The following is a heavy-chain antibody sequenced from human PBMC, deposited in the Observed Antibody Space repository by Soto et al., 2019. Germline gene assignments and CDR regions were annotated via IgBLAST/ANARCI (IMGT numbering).Heavy chain of an antibody. CDR2: IKQAGSEK. V-gene: IGHV3-7*03. D-gene: IGHD3-10*01. J-gene: IGHJ5*02. CDR3: ARTGSRQNWCDP. Sequence: VQLVESGGGLVQPGGSLRLSCAASGFTFSSYWLSWVRQAPGKGLEWVANIKQAGSEKYYVDSVKGRFTISGDNAKNSQYLQMNSLRAEDTAVHNGARTGSRQNWCDPWGQGTLVTVSA. CDR1: GFTFSSYW.